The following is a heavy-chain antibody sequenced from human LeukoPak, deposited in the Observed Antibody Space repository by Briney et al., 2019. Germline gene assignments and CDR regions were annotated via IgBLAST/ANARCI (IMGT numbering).Heavy chain of an antibody. J-gene: IGHJ4*02. CDR2: TSAYNGNT. CDR3: ARDGLAYCGGDCYSHFDY. D-gene: IGHD2-21*02. Sequence: ASVKVSCKASGYTFTSYGISWVRQAPGQGLEWMGWTSAYNGNTNYAQKLQGRVTMTTDTSTSTAYMELRSLRSDDTAVYYCARDGLAYCGGDCYSHFDYWGQGTLVTVSS. CDR1: GYTFTSYG. V-gene: IGHV1-18*01.